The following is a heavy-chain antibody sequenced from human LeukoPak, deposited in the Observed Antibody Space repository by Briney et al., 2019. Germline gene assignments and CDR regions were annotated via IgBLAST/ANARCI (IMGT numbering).Heavy chain of an antibody. CDR2: IYYSGST. D-gene: IGHD3-22*01. CDR3: ARPTRVVVITNGLDY. Sequence: SETLSLTCTVSGGSISSSSYYWGWIRQPPGKGLEWIGSIYYSGSTYYNPSLKSRVTISVDTSKNQFSLKLSSVTAADTAVYYCARPTRVVVITNGLDYWGQGTLVTVSS. CDR1: GGSISSSSYY. J-gene: IGHJ4*02. V-gene: IGHV4-39*07.